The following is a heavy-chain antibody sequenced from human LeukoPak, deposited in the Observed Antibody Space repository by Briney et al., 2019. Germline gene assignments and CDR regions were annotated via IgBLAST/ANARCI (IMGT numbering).Heavy chain of an antibody. D-gene: IGHD2-21*02. V-gene: IGHV4-59*01. CDR1: GGSISSYY. CDR3: ARGPRAYCGGDCYSNWYFDL. Sequence: SETLSLTCTVSGGSISSYYWSWIRQPPGKGLEWIGYIYYSGSTNYNPSLKSRVTISVDTSKNQFSLKLSSVTAADTAVYYCARGPRAYCGGDCYSNWYFDLWGRGTLVTVSS. J-gene: IGHJ2*01. CDR2: IYYSGST.